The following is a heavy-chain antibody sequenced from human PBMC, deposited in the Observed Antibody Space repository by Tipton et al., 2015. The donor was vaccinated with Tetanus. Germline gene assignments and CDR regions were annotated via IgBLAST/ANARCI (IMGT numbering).Heavy chain of an antibody. V-gene: IGHV4-39*01. J-gene: IGHJ5*02. CDR1: GGSISSSSYH. Sequence: TLSLTYTVSGGSISSSSYHWGWIRQPPGKGLEWIGSIYYSGSTYYNPSLKSRVTISVDTSKNQLSLTVRSVTAADTAVYYCARQVGDTYGSALDHWGQGTLVTVSS. CDR3: ARQVGDTYGSALDH. D-gene: IGHD5-18*01. CDR2: IYYSGST.